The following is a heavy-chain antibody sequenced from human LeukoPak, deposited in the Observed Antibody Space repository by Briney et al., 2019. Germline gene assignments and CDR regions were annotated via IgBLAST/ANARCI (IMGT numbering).Heavy chain of an antibody. Sequence: SETLSLTCAVYGGSFSGYYWSWIRQPPGKGLEWIGEINHSGSTNYNPSLKSRVTISVDTSKNQFSLKLSSVTAADTAVYYCASSGRRGFDYWGQGTLVTVSS. V-gene: IGHV4-34*01. CDR3: ASSGRRGFDY. CDR2: INHSGST. J-gene: IGHJ4*02. CDR1: GGSFSGYY. D-gene: IGHD3-10*01.